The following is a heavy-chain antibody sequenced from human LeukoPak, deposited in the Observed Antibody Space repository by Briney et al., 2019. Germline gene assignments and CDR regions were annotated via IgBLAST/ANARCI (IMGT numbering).Heavy chain of an antibody. CDR2: LGTAGDI. V-gene: IGHV3-13*01. CDR1: GFTFSSYG. CDR3: ARQSTPHGNFDY. J-gene: IGHJ4*02. D-gene: IGHD5-24*01. Sequence: GRSLRLSCAASGFTFSSYGMHWVRQPAGKGLEWVSALGTAGDIFYPGSVKGRFTISRDNAKKSLFLQMSSLRAEDTAIYYCARQSTPHGNFDYWGQGTLVTVSS.